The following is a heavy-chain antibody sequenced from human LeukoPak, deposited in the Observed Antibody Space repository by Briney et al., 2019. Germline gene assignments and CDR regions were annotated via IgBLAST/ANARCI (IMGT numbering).Heavy chain of an antibody. J-gene: IGHJ3*02. CDR2: IKEDGSEK. D-gene: IGHD2-2*01. V-gene: IGHV3-7*01. Sequence: QAGGSLRLCCAASGFTYSSYWRSWVRQAPGKGLEGGANIKEDGSEKYYVDSVKGRFTIARDNAKNSLYLQMNSLRAEDTAVYYCAREFEYCSSTSCYYAFDIWGQGTMVTVSS. CDR3: AREFEYCSSTSCYYAFDI. CDR1: GFTYSSYW.